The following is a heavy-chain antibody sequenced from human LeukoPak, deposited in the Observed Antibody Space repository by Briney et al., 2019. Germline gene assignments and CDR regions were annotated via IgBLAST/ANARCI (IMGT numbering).Heavy chain of an antibody. CDR2: ISGSGGST. CDR1: GFTFSSYA. V-gene: IGHV3-23*01. Sequence: PGGSLRLSCAASGFTFSSYAMSWVRQAPGKGLEWVSAISGSGGSTYYADSVKGRFTISRDYSKNTLYLQMNSLRAEDTAVYYCAKVGSSSWYDYYCYMDVWGKGTTVTVSS. CDR3: AKVGSSSWYDYYCYMDV. J-gene: IGHJ6*03. D-gene: IGHD6-13*01.